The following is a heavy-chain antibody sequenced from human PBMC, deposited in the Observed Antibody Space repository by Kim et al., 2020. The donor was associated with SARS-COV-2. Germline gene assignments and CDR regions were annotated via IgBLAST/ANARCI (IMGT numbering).Heavy chain of an antibody. D-gene: IGHD1-26*01. CDR3: SRYRGPPGAFDI. Sequence: GGSLRLSCTGSGFPFGNFSVSWVRQAAGKGLEWVGFIRSKAYGGTTEYAASVKDRFNTSRDDSKGIAYLQMNSLTNDDTAVYYCSRYRGPPGAFDIWGQGTMVTVSS. V-gene: IGHV3-49*04. CDR2: IRSKAYGGTT. CDR1: GFPFGNFS. J-gene: IGHJ3*02.